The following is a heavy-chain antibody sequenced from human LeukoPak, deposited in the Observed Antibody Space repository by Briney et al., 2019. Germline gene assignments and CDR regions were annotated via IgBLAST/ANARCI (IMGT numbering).Heavy chain of an antibody. CDR1: GGSISNYY. Sequence: SETLSLTCSVSGGSISNYYWSWIRQPAGKGLEWIGRIYTSGSTNYNSSLKSRVTMSVDTSKNQFSLKLSSVTAADTAVYYCVREYDYNDSRGYYYMDVWGKGTTVTVSS. D-gene: IGHD3-22*01. CDR2: IYTSGST. CDR3: VREYDYNDSRGYYYMDV. V-gene: IGHV4-4*07. J-gene: IGHJ6*03.